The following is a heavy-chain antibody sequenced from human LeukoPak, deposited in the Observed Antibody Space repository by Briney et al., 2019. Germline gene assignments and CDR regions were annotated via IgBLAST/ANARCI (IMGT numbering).Heavy chain of an antibody. J-gene: IGHJ2*01. CDR1: GFTFSSYA. V-gene: IGHV3-23*01. CDR2: ISGSGGNT. Sequence: PGGSLRLSCAASGFTFSSYAMSWVRQAPGKGLEWVSTISGSGGNTYSADSVKGRFTISRDNSKNTLYLQMNSLRAEDTAVYYCARFSLLGYFDLWGRGTLVTVSS. CDR3: ARFSLLGYFDL.